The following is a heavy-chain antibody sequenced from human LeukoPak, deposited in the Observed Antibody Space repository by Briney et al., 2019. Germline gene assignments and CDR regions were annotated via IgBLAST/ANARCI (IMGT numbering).Heavy chain of an antibody. D-gene: IGHD3-22*01. CDR2: ITTNGDST. Sequence: PGGSLTLSCSASGFTFSTYAMHWVRQAPGKGLEYVSAITTNGDSTYYADSVKGRFTISRDNSKNTLFLQMSSLRTEDTAMYYCVKLVRGYYYHIWGQGTLVTVSS. V-gene: IGHV3-64D*09. CDR3: VKLVRGYYYHI. CDR1: GFTFSTYA. J-gene: IGHJ4*02.